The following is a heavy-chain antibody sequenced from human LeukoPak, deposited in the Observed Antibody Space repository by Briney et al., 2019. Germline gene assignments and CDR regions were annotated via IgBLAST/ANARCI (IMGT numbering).Heavy chain of an antibody. V-gene: IGHV3-21*01. Sequence: GGSLRLSCAASGFTFSSYSMNWVRQAPGKGLEWVSSISSSSSYIYYADSVKGRFTISRDNAKNSLYLQMNSLRAEDTAVYYCARDQTAARPFDYWGQGTLVTVSS. J-gene: IGHJ4*02. D-gene: IGHD6-6*01. CDR3: ARDQTAARPFDY. CDR1: GFTFSSYS. CDR2: ISSSSSYI.